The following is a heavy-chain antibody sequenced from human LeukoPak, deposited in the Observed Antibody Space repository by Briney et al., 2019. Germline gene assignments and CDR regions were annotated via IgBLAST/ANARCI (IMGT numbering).Heavy chain of an antibody. CDR3: ARAEGYYDSSGYYYSFDY. J-gene: IGHJ4*02. D-gene: IGHD3-22*01. V-gene: IGHV3-21*01. CDR2: ISSSSSYI. CDR1: GYTFSSYS. Sequence: GGSLRLSCAASGYTFSSYSMNWVRQAPGKGLEWVSSISSSSSYIYYADSVKGRFTISRDNAKNSLYLQMNSLRAEDTAVYYCARAEGYYDSSGYYYSFDYWGQGTLVTVSS.